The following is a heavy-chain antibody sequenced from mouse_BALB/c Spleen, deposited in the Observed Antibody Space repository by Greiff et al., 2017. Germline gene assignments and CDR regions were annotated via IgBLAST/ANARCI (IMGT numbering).Heavy chain of an antibody. D-gene: IGHD1-1*01. Sequence: QVQLKESGPGLVAPSQSLSITCTVSGFSLTSYDISWIRQPPGKGLEWLGVIWTGGGTNYNSAFMSRLSISKDNSKSQVFLKMNSLQTDDTAIYYCVRRRSYYGSPYWYFDVWGAGTTVTVSS. J-gene: IGHJ1*01. CDR3: VRRRSYYGSPYWYFDV. V-gene: IGHV2-9-2*01. CDR2: IWTGGGT. CDR1: GFSLTSYD.